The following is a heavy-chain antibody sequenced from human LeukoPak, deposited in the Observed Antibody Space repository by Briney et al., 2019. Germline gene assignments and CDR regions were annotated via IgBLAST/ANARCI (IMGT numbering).Heavy chain of an antibody. Sequence: ASVKVSCKASGYTFTGYYMHWVRQAPGQGLEWMGWINPNSGGTNYAQKFQGRVTMTRDTSISTAYMELSRLRSDDTAVYYCARDRGRWGGFDYWGQGTLVTVSS. D-gene: IGHD3-16*01. CDR3: ARDRGRWGGFDY. CDR2: INPNSGGT. CDR1: GYTFTGYY. J-gene: IGHJ4*02. V-gene: IGHV1-2*02.